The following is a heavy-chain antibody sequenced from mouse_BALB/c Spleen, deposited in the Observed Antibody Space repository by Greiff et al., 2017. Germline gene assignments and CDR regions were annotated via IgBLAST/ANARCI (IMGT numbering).Heavy chain of an antibody. CDR3: ERVGGGYDVDYYAMDY. D-gene: IGHD2-14*01. CDR1: GYSFTGYN. V-gene: IGHV1-39*01. Sequence: EVQLQESGPELVKPGASVKISCKASGYSFTGYNMNWVKQSNGKSLEWIGNIDPYYGGTSYNQKFKGKATLTVDKSSSTAYMQLKSLTSEDSAVYYCERVGGGYDVDYYAMDYWGQGTSVTVSS. CDR2: IDPYYGGT. J-gene: IGHJ4*01.